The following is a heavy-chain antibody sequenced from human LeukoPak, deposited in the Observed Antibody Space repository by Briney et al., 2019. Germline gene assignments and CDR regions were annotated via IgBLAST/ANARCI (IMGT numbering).Heavy chain of an antibody. CDR2: IEQDGGEE. J-gene: IGHJ4*02. CDR1: GFDCSRYW. CDR3: ARGRSVDWLFDY. Sequence: GGSLRLSCAASGFDCSRYWMTWVRQARAKGLEWVANIEQDGGEEYYVDSVKGRFTISRDNAKSSLYLQMNSLRVEDTAVYYSARGRSVDWLFDYWGQGTLVTASS. D-gene: IGHD3-9*01. V-gene: IGHV3-7*01.